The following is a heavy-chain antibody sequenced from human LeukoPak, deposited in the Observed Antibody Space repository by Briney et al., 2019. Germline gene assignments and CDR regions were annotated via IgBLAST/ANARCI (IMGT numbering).Heavy chain of an antibody. CDR1: GGSISSTSYY. CDR2: IYYSGST. J-gene: IGHJ4*02. D-gene: IGHD3-22*01. Sequence: PSETLSLTCTVSGGSISSTSYYWGWIRQPPGKGLEWIGSIYYSGSTYYNPSLKSRVTISVDTSKNQLSLKLSSVTAADTAVYYCARGISITMIGPDYWGQGTLVTVSS. CDR3: ARGISITMIGPDY. V-gene: IGHV4-39*01.